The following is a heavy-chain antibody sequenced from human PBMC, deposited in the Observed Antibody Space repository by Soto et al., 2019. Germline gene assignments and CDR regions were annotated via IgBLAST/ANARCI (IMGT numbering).Heavy chain of an antibody. CDR3: ARGNYYSDP. D-gene: IGHD3-10*01. J-gene: IGHJ5*02. CDR1: GASISSYS. V-gene: IGHV4-59*01. CDR2: IYYGGST. Sequence: SETLSLTCTVSGASISSYSWTWIRQPPGKGLEWIGYIYYGGSTNYSPSLRSRVTMSVDTSKNQFSLQLSSVTPADTAVYYCARGNYYSDPWGQGTLVTVS.